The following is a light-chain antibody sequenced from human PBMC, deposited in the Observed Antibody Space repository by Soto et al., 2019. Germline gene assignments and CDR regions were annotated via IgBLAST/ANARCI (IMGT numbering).Light chain of an antibody. CDR1: SSDVGGYNY. CDR3: GFFAGGGNPVL. CDR2: EVT. V-gene: IGLV2-8*01. J-gene: IGLJ2*01. Sequence: QSVLTQPPSASGSLGQSVTISCTGTSSDVGGYNYVSWHQQHPGKAPKVMIYEVTKRPPGVPDRFSGSKSGNTASLTVSGLLAEVVAVFCCGFFAGGGNPVLLGGGTKLTVL.